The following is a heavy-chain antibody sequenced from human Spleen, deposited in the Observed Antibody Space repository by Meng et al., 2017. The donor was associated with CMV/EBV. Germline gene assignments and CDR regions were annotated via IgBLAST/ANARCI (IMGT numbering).Heavy chain of an antibody. V-gene: IGHV1-46*01. D-gene: IGHD1-26*01. Sequence: ASEKVSCKASGNTYIHWVRQATGQGLEWMGQVNPTGETTIYPPKFQGRVTMTGDTSTSTFYMALRSLTSGDTAVYYCARPDLSLGGYAMDVWGQGTTVTVSS. J-gene: IGHJ6*02. CDR1: GNTY. CDR3: ARPDLSLGGYAMDV. CDR2: VNPTGETT.